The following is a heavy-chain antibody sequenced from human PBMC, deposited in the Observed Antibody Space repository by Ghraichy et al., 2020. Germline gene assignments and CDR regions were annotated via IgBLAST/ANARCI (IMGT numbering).Heavy chain of an antibody. Sequence: LSLTCAASGFTFSSYGMHWVRQAPGKGLEWVAVISYDGSNKYYADSVKGRFTISRDNSKNTLYLQMNSLRAEDTAVYYCAKDDGGYDSSGYYYYYYGMDVWGQGTTVTVSS. D-gene: IGHD3-22*01. CDR2: ISYDGSNK. J-gene: IGHJ6*02. V-gene: IGHV3-30*18. CDR1: GFTFSSYG. CDR3: AKDDGGYDSSGYYYYYYGMDV.